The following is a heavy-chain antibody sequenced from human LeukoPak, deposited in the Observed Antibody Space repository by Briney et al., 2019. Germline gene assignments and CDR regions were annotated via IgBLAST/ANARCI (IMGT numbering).Heavy chain of an antibody. CDR3: ARAPYSGSYYLFDY. D-gene: IGHD1-26*01. CDR2: IIPIFGIA. V-gene: IGHV1-69*04. J-gene: IGHJ4*02. Sequence: GASVKVSCKASGGTFSSYAISWVRQDPGQGLEWLGRIIPIFGIANYAQKFQGRVTITADKSTSTAYMELSSLRSEDTAVYYCARAPYSGSYYLFDYWGQGTLVTVSS. CDR1: GGTFSSYA.